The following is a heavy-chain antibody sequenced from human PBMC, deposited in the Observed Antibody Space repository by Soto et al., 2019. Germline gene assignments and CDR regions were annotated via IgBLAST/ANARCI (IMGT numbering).Heavy chain of an antibody. CDR1: GYTFTGYY. CDR3: ARMASFGSLNWFDP. D-gene: IGHD5-18*01. Sequence: ASVKVSCKASGYTFTGYYMHWVRQAPVQGLEWMGWINPNSGDTGYAQKFQGRVTMTRNISIATAYMELSSLRSEDTAIYYCARMASFGSLNWFDPWGQGTLVAVSS. V-gene: IGHV1-2*02. CDR2: INPNSGDT. J-gene: IGHJ5*02.